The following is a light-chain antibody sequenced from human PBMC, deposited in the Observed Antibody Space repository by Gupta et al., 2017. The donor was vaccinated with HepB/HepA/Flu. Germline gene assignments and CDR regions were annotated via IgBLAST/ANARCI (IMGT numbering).Light chain of an antibody. Sequence: QSVLTQPPSASGTPGQKVIISCSGSNSNIGRNAVNWYQQVPGAAPKLVIYRNDQRPSGVPDRFSGSRSGTSASLAISGLQSEDEADYYCSTWDDSLDGLCVFGTGTKVTGL. J-gene: IGLJ1*01. CDR3: STWDDSLDGLCV. V-gene: IGLV1-44*01. CDR1: NSNIGRNA. CDR2: RND.